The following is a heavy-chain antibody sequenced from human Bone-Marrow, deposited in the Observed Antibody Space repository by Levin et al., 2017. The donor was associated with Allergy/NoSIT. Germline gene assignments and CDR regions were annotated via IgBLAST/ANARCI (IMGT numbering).Heavy chain of an antibody. CDR3: ARDRSTFVWSGYLGDY. CDR1: GFTFSSYA. Sequence: LSLTCAASGFTFSSYAMHWVRQAPGKGLEWVAVISYDGSNKYYADSVKGRFTISRDNSKNTLYLQMNSLRAEDTAVYYCARDRSTFVWSGYLGDYWGQGTLVTVSS. V-gene: IGHV3-30-3*01. CDR2: ISYDGSNK. D-gene: IGHD3-3*01. J-gene: IGHJ4*02.